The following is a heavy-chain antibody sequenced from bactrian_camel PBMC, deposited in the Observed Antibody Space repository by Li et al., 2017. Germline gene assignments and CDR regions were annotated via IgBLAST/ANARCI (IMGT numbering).Heavy chain of an antibody. Sequence: VQLVESGGGSVQTGGSLKLSCAAHGYTYTPYCMGWYRQGPGKEREVVADIDSNGVTTYADSVKGRFAISHDAAKNSIDLQMNSLKPDDTAVYYCAATGQMLSVAGCRTQGTQVTVS. CDR2: IDSNGVT. CDR1: GYTYTPYC. J-gene: IGHJ4*01. D-gene: IGHD1*01. V-gene: IGHV3S53*01.